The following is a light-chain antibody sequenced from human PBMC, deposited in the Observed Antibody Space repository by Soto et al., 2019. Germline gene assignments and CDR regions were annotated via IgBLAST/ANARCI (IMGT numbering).Light chain of an antibody. Sequence: DIQMTQSPSSLSASVGDRVTITCRASESINRYLNWYQQKPGKAPKLLIYAASTSLSGVPSRFSGSGSGTDFTLTITSLQLDDFATYYCQQSYSSPLTFGGGTKVDIK. J-gene: IGKJ4*01. V-gene: IGKV1-39*01. CDR2: AAS. CDR3: QQSYSSPLT. CDR1: ESINRY.